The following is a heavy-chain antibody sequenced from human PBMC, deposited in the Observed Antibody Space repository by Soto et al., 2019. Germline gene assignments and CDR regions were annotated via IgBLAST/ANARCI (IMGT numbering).Heavy chain of an antibody. D-gene: IGHD4-17*01. CDR3: AGRRMTTAYNWFDP. V-gene: IGHV4-39*01. Sequence: SETLSLTCTVSGTAISSSSYYWGWIRQPPGKGLEWIGSIYYSGSTYYNPSLKSRVTISIDTSKNQLSLQLSSVIAADTAVYYCAGRRMTTAYNWFDPWGQGTLVTVSS. CDR1: GTAISSSSYY. J-gene: IGHJ5*02. CDR2: IYYSGST.